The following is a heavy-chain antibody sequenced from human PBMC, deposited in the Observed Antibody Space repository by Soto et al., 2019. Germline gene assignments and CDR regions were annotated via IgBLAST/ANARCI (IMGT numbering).Heavy chain of an antibody. CDR3: ARDYYESSGYWGHYYYVTDV. V-gene: IGHV4-4*07. D-gene: IGHD3-22*01. CDR2: IYTSGST. CDR1: GGSISSYY. J-gene: IGHJ6*01. Sequence: SETLSLTCTVSGGSISSYYWSWIRQPAGKRLEWIGRIYTSGSTNYNPSLKSRVTMSVDTSKNQFSLKLSSVTAAATAVYYCARDYYESSGYWGHYYYVTDVWGQGXTVTVCS.